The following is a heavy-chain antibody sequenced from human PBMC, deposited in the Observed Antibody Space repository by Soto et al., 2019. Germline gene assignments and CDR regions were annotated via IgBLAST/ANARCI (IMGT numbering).Heavy chain of an antibody. CDR2: IYHSGST. D-gene: IGHD2-15*01. V-gene: IGHV4-30-2*01. CDR3: ARDGMRSGGSGYGMYV. J-gene: IGHJ6*02. CDR1: GGSISSGGYY. Sequence: PSGTLSLTCTVSGGSISSGGYYWSWIRQPPGKGLEWIGYIYHSGSTYYNPSLKSRVTISVDRSKNQFSLKLSSVTAADTAVYYCARDGMRSGGSGYGMYVWGQGTTVTVSS.